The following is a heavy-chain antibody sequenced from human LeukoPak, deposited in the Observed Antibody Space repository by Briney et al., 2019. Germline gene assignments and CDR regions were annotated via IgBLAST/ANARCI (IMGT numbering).Heavy chain of an antibody. CDR3: ARGNSRAVTTFRRLYYYYMDV. D-gene: IGHD4-17*01. J-gene: IGHJ6*03. Sequence: GASVKVSCKASGYTFTSYDINWVRQATGQGLEWMGWMNPNSGNTGYAQKFQGRVTITRNTSISTAYMELSGLRSEDTAVYYCARGNSRAVTTFRRLYYYYMDVWGKGTTVTVSS. V-gene: IGHV1-8*01. CDR1: GYTFTSYD. CDR2: MNPNSGNT.